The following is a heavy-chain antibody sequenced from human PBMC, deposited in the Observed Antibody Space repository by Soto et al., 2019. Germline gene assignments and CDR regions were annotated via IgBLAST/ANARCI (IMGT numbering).Heavy chain of an antibody. CDR1: GFTFSSYA. J-gene: IGHJ6*02. Sequence: GGSLRLSCAASGFTFSSYAMSWVRQAPGKGLEWVSAISGSGGSTYYEDSRKGRFTISRDNSKYTLYLQMNSLRAEDTAVSYCAKYRPSPPVAGNYYYYGIDVWGQGTTVTVSS. CDR2: ISGSGGST. CDR3: AKYRPSPPVAGNYYYYGIDV. D-gene: IGHD6-19*01. V-gene: IGHV3-23*01.